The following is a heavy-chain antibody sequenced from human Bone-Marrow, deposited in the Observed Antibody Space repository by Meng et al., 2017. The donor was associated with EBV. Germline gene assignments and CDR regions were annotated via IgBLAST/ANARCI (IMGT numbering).Heavy chain of an antibody. CDR2: IWHGGNT. CDR1: GASRSGSNW. CDR3: ARGNAYNVPSFDY. Sequence: QVQLQDAGPGPGKPSGTLSLTCAVSGASRSGSNWWSWVRQPPGKGLEWIGEIWHGGNTNYNPSLKSRVTISVDKSGNQFSLNLNSVTAADTAVYYCARGNAYNVPSFDYWGQGTLVTVSS. V-gene: IGHV4-4*02. J-gene: IGHJ4*02. D-gene: IGHD5-24*01.